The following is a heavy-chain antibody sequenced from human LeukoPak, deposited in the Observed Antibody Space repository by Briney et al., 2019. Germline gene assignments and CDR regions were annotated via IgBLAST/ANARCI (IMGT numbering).Heavy chain of an antibody. J-gene: IGHJ4*02. CDR1: GFTFSSYS. Sequence: KAGGSLRLSCAASGFTFSSYSMNWVRQAPGKGLEWVSSISSSSSYIYYADAVKGRFTISRDNAKNPLYLQMNSLRAEDTAVYYCARVVGAKGVDYWGQGTLVTVSS. CDR3: ARVVGAKGVDY. CDR2: ISSSSSYI. V-gene: IGHV3-21*01. D-gene: IGHD1-26*01.